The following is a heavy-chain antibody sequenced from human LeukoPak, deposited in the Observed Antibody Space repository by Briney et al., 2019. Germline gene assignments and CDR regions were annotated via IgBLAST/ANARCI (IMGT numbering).Heavy chain of an antibody. CDR2: ISANNGNT. V-gene: IGHV1-18*01. J-gene: IGHJ4*02. D-gene: IGHD3-3*01. Sequence: ASVKVSCKASGYTFAKYGVTWVRQAPGQGLEWRGWISANNGNTNYAQKLQDRAAFTTDASTNTAYMELRSLRADDTAVYYCAKDRAGDYDFWSGYPYVFDYWGQGTLVTVSS. CDR3: AKDRAGDYDFWSGYPYVFDY. CDR1: GYTFAKYG.